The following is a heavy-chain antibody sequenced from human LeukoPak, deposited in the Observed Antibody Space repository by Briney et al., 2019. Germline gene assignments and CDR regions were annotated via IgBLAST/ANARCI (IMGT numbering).Heavy chain of an antibody. J-gene: IGHJ6*02. CDR1: RFTFSSYS. CDR2: ISSSSSYI. V-gene: IGHV3-21*04. Sequence: KPGGSLRLSCAASRFTFSSYSMNWVRQAPGKGLEWVSSISSSSSYIYYADSVKGRFTISRDNAKNSLYLQMNSLRAEDTAVYYCAASTPAVYYYGMDVWGQGTTVTVSS. CDR3: AASTPAVYYYGMDV.